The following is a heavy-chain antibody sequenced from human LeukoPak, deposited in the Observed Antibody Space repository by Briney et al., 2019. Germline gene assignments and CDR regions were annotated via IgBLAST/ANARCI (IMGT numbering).Heavy chain of an antibody. V-gene: IGHV3-11*01. D-gene: IGHD3-22*01. J-gene: IGHJ4*02. CDR1: GFTFSDYY. CDR2: ISSSGNTI. CDR3: ATTRYYYDSSGYSNFDY. Sequence: GGSLRLSCAASGFTFSDYYMGWIRQAPGKGLEWVSYISSSGNTIHYADSVKGRFTISRDNSKNTLYLQMNSLRAEDTAVYYCATTRYYYDSSGYSNFDYWGQGTLVTVSS.